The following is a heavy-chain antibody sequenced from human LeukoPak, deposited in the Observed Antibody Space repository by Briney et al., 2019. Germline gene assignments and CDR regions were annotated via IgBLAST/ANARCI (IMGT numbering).Heavy chain of an antibody. V-gene: IGHV1-69*01. J-gene: IGHJ6*03. Sequence: SVKVSCKASGGTFSSYAIGWVRQAPGQGLEWMGGIIPIFGTANYAQKFQGRVTITADESTSTAYMELSSLRSEDTAVYYCASTGYCSSTSCYTQYYYYYMDVWGKGTTVTVSS. CDR3: ASTGYCSSTSCYTQYYYYYMDV. CDR1: GGTFSSYA. D-gene: IGHD2-2*02. CDR2: IIPIFGTA.